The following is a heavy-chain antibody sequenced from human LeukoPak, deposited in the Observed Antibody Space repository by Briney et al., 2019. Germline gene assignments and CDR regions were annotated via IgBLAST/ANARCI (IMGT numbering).Heavy chain of an antibody. V-gene: IGHV4-34*01. CDR3: ARRWVAVAGTDRVNWFDP. CDR2: INHSGST. D-gene: IGHD6-19*01. J-gene: IGHJ5*02. Sequence: SETLSLTCAVYSGSFSGYYWSWIRQPPGKGLEWIGEINHSGSTNYNPSLKSRVTISVDTSKNQFSLKLSSVTAADTAVYYCARRWVAVAGTDRVNWFDPWGQGTLVTVSS. CDR1: SGSFSGYY.